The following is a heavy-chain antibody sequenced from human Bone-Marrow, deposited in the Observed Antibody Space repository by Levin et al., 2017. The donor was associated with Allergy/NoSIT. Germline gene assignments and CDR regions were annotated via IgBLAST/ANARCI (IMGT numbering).Heavy chain of an antibody. CDR1: GFTFSSYA. CDR3: ARDRWYTTASRLDN. V-gene: IGHV3-30*04. D-gene: IGHD4-23*01. CDR2: ISYDGSNK. Sequence: GESLKISCKASGFTFSSYAMHWVRQAPGKGLEWVALISYDGSNKYYADSVKGRLTISRDNSKNTLYLQMNSLRPEDTAVYYCARDRWYTTASRLDNWGQGTLVTVSS. J-gene: IGHJ4*02.